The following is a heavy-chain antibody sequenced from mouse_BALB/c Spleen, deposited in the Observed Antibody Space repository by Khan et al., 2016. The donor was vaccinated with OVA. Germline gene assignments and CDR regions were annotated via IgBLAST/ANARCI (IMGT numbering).Heavy chain of an antibody. D-gene: IGHD2-2*01. V-gene: IGHV1S135*01. CDR3: TRHGYVAWFTY. Sequence: VQLQQSGPELMKPGASVKISCKASGYSFTTYYLHWVMQSHGESLEWIGYVDPFSGGTTYNQKFKGKATLTVDKSSSTAYMHLSNLTSEESAVYYCTRHGYVAWFTYWGQGTLVTVAA. J-gene: IGHJ3*01. CDR1: GYSFTTYY. CDR2: VDPFSGGT.